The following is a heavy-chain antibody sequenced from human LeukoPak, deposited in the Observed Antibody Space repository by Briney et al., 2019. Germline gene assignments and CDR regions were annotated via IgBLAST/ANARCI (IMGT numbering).Heavy chain of an antibody. V-gene: IGHV3-23*01. CDR2: ISGSGGTT. CDR3: AKDSPRRQLAGTSDY. J-gene: IGHJ4*02. D-gene: IGHD6-19*01. CDR1: GFTFSSYA. Sequence: PGGSLRPSCVASGFTFSSYAMSWVRQAPGRGLEWVSAISGSGGTTYYADSVKGRFTISRDNSKNTPYLQMNSLRAEDTAVYYCAKDSPRRQLAGTSDYWGQGTLVTVSS.